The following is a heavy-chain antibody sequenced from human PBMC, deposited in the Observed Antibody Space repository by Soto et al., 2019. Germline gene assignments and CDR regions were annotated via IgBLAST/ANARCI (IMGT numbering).Heavy chain of an antibody. CDR1: GGTFSSYT. CDR2: IIPILGIA. D-gene: IGHD3-10*01. V-gene: IGHV1-69*04. CDR3: ARERYGSGEVYYYYMDV. J-gene: IGHJ6*03. Sequence: ASVKVSCKASGGTFSSYTISWVRQAPGQGLEWMGRIIPILGIANYAQKFQGRVTITADKSTSTAYMELSSLRSEDTAVYYCARERYGSGEVYYYYMDVWGKGTTVTVSS.